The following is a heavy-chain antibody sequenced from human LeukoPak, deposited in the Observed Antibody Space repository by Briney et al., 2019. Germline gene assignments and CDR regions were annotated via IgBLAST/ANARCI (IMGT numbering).Heavy chain of an antibody. CDR2: ISSSSSTI. CDR1: GFSFSDYG. CDR3: ARDKLWFGESPGY. D-gene: IGHD3-10*01. V-gene: IGHV3-48*04. Sequence: GGSLRLSCAASGFSFSDYGMNWVRQAPGKGLEWVSYISSSSSTIYYADFVKGRFTVSRDNAKNSLYLQMNSLRAEDTAVYYCARDKLWFGESPGYWGQGTLVTVSS. J-gene: IGHJ4*02.